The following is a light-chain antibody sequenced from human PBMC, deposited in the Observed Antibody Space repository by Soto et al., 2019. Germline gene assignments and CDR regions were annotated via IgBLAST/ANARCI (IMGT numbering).Light chain of an antibody. CDR3: AALDDRLNAVV. Sequence: QSVLTQPPSASAPPGQRVTISCSGSSSNIGSNPVNWYQHLPGTAPQLLICSNNERPSGVPDRFSGSKSGNSASLAISGLQSEDEADYYCAALDDRLNAVVFGGGTKVTVL. V-gene: IGLV1-44*01. J-gene: IGLJ2*01. CDR2: SNN. CDR1: SSNIGSNP.